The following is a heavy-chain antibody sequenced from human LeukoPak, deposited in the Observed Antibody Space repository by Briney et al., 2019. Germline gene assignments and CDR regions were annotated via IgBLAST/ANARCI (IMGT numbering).Heavy chain of an antibody. D-gene: IGHD6-13*01. Sequence: GGSLRLSCAASGFTFSSYSMNWVRQAPGKGLEWVSSISSSSSYIYYADSVKGRFTISRDNAKNSLYLQMNSLRAEDTAVYYCARDASLSAAAGTLDYCGQGTLVTASS. J-gene: IGHJ4*02. CDR2: ISSSSSYI. CDR1: GFTFSSYS. V-gene: IGHV3-21*01. CDR3: ARDASLSAAAGTLDY.